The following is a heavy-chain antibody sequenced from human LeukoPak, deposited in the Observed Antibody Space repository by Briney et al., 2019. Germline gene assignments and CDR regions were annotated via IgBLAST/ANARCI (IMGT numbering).Heavy chain of an antibody. CDR3: ARAAMVRGVGADY. D-gene: IGHD3-10*01. CDR1: GYSISSGYY. V-gene: IGHV4-38-2*02. Sequence: PSETLSLTCTVSGYSISSGYYWGWSRQPPGKGREWIGSIYHSGSTYYNPSLKSRVTISVDTSKNQFSLKLSSVTAADTAVYYCARAAMVRGVGADYWGRGTLVTVSS. CDR2: IYHSGST. J-gene: IGHJ4*02.